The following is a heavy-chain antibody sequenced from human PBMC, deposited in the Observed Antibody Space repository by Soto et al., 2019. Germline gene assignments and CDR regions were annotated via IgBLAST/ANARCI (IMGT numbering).Heavy chain of an antibody. CDR2: TKPDGSEK. CDR3: VAWGTSTSNP. D-gene: IGHD1-1*01. CDR1: GFSVSSYY. Sequence: VGSLRLSCAASGFSVSSYYMTWVRQAPGKGLEWVAHTKPDGSEKYCVDSARGRFTISRDNARNSLYLQMNSLRADDTALYYCVAWGTSTSNPWGQGTLVTVSS. V-gene: IGHV3-7*01. J-gene: IGHJ5*02.